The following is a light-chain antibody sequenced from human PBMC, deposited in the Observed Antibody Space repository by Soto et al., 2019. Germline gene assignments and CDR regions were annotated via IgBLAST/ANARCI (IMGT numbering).Light chain of an antibody. CDR1: QSVMSD. Sequence: VVMTQSPATVSVSPGETVTLSCRASQSVMSDVAWYQQRPGQDPRLLIFGASSRVADITARFSGSGSGTDVTLTISSRQSEDFAVYHCQQYNTWPPWTFGQGTKVE. V-gene: IGKV3-15*01. CDR2: GAS. J-gene: IGKJ1*01. CDR3: QQYNTWPPWT.